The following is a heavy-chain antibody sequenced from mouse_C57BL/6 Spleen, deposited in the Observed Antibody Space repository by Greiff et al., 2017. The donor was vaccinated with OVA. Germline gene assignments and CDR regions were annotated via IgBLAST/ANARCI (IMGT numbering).Heavy chain of an antibody. CDR3: TRWDYSDYYAMDY. CDR1: GYTFTDYE. V-gene: IGHV1-15*01. CDR2: IDPETGGT. J-gene: IGHJ4*01. D-gene: IGHD2-12*01. Sequence: QVQLQQSGAELVRPGASVTLSCKASGYTFTDYEMHWVKQTPVHGLEWIGAIDPETGGTASNQKFKGKAILTADKSSSTAYMELRSLTSEDSAVYYCTRWDYSDYYAMDYWGQGTSVTVSS.